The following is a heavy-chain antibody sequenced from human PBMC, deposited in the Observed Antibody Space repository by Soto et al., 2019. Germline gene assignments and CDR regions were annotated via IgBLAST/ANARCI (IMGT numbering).Heavy chain of an antibody. CDR2: IYNSGTT. CDR3: ARDPAP. Sequence: QVQLQESGPGLVKPSETLSLTCTVSGGSITRGGYYWSWIRQHPGKGLEWIGYIYNSGTTYYNPYIKSRVTISVDTAKNQFSLKLTSVTAADTAVYYCARDPAPWGQGTLVTVSS. J-gene: IGHJ5*02. CDR1: GGSITRGGYY. V-gene: IGHV4-31*03.